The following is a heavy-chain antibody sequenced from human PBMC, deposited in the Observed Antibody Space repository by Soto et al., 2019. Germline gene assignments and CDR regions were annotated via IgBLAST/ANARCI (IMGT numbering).Heavy chain of an antibody. Sequence: GGSLRLSCAASGFTFSSYSMNWVRQAPGKGLEWVSYISSSSSTIYYADSVKGRFTISRDNAKNSLYLQMNSLRAEDTTVYYCARDRVVRYFDGERVYYYYYMDVWGKGTTVTVSS. D-gene: IGHD3-9*01. V-gene: IGHV3-48*01. J-gene: IGHJ6*03. CDR3: ARDRVVRYFDGERVYYYYYMDV. CDR2: ISSSSSTI. CDR1: GFTFSSYS.